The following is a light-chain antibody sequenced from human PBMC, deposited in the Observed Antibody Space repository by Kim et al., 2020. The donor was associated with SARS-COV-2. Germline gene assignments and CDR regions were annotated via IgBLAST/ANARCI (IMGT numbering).Light chain of an antibody. V-gene: IGKV3-20*01. CDR2: GAS. CDR3: QQYGSSPIT. Sequence: EIVLTQSPGTLSLSPGERATLSCRASQSVRSNYLAWYQQEPGQAPRLLIYGASSRATGIPDRFSGSGSGTDFTLTISRLEPEDFAVYYCQQYGSSPITFGQGTRLEIK. CDR1: QSVRSNY. J-gene: IGKJ5*01.